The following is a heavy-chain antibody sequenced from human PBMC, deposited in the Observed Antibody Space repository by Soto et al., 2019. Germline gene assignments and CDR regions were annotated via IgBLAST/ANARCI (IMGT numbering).Heavy chain of an antibody. D-gene: IGHD1-26*01. CDR2: IYYSGST. CDR1: CGSIISYY. Sequence: SETLSLTCTFSCGSIISYYWSWIRQPPGEGLEWIGYIYYSGSTNYNPSLKSRVTISVDTSKNQFSLKLSSVTAADTAVYYCARDYGRSGSPGAFDIWGQGTMVTVSS. CDR3: ARDYGRSGSPGAFDI. J-gene: IGHJ3*02. V-gene: IGHV4-59*01.